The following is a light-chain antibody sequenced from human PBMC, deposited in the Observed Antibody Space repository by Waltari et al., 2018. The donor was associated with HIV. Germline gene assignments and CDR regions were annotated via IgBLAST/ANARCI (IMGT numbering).Light chain of an antibody. V-gene: IGLV2-11*01. CDR2: GFT. Sequence: QSALTQPRSVSGSPGQSVTISCTGTNNDVGGYNYVPWYQQYPGKGPTLLIFGFTERPSGVPDRFSGSKSGNTASLTISGLQTEDEADYYCCSYAGMSTFGVFGGGTKLTVL. CDR1: NNDVGGYNY. J-gene: IGLJ3*02. CDR3: CSYAGMSTFGV.